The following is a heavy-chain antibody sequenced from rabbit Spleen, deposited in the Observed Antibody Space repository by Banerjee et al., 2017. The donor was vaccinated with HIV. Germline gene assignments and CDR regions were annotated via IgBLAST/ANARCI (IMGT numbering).Heavy chain of an antibody. J-gene: IGHJ4*01. CDR2: IDTGSSGFT. V-gene: IGHV1S45*01. Sequence: QEQLVESGGGLVKPEGSLKLSCTASGFSFSNKAVMCWVRQAPGKGLEWIACIDTGSSGFTYFASWAKGRFTISKTSSTTVTLRMTSLTAADRAAYFCARQGATGVEFNLWGQGTLVTVS. D-gene: IGHD7-1*01. CDR3: ARQGATGVEFNL. CDR1: GFSFSNKAV.